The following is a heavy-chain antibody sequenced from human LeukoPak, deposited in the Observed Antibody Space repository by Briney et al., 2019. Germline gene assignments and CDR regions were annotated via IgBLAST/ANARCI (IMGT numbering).Heavy chain of an antibody. J-gene: IGHJ4*02. CDR3: ARDSQIGAPDYFDV. D-gene: IGHD3-22*01. Sequence: GGSLRLSCAASGFTFSSYSMNWVRQAPGKGLEWVSSISSSSSYIYYADSVKGRFTISRDNAKNSLYLQMNSLRAEDTAVYYCARDSQIGAPDYFDVWGQGALVTVSS. CDR2: ISSSSSYI. CDR1: GFTFSSYS. V-gene: IGHV3-21*01.